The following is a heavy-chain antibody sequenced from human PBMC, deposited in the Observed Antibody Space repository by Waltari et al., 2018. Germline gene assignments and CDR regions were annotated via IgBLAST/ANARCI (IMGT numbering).Heavy chain of an antibody. J-gene: IGHJ6*02. CDR3: ARETYCSSTSCPNGYYGMDV. Sequence: EVQLVESGGGLVQPGGSLRLSCAASGFTFSSYDMHWVRQATGTGLEWVSAIGTAGDTYYPGSVKGRFTISRENAKNSLYLQMNSLRAGDTAVYYCARETYCSSTSCPNGYYGMDVWGQGTTVTVSS. CDR2: IGTAGDT. CDR1: GFTFSSYD. D-gene: IGHD2-2*01. V-gene: IGHV3-13*01.